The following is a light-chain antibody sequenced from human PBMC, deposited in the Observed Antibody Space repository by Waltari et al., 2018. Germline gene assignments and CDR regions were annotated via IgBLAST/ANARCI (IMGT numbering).Light chain of an antibody. V-gene: IGKV1-5*03. J-gene: IGKJ2*01. CDR3: QQYNSYLYT. CDR2: KAS. CDR1: QSISSW. Sequence: DIQMTQSPSTLSASVADRVTITCRASQSISSWLAWYQQKPGKAPKLLIYKASSLESGVPSRFSGSGSGTEFTLTISSLQPDDFATYYCQQYNSYLYTFGQGTKLEIK.